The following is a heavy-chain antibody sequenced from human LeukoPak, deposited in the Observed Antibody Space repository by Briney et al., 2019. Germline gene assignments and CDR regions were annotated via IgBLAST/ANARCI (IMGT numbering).Heavy chain of an antibody. V-gene: IGHV4-34*01. J-gene: IGHJ4*02. CDR3: AGYSNYVGYFDY. Sequence: SETLSLTCAVYGGSFSGYYWSWIRQPPGKGLEWSGEINHSGSTNYNPSLKSRVTISVDTSKNHFSLKLSSVTAADTSVYYCAGYSNYVGYFDYWGQGTLVTVSS. CDR2: INHSGST. D-gene: IGHD4-11*01. CDR1: GGSFSGYY.